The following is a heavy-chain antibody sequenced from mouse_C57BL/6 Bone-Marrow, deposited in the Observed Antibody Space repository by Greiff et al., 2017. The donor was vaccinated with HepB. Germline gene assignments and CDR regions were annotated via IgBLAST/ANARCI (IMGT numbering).Heavy chain of an antibody. CDR3: AKGSLWSLRAY. J-gene: IGHJ3*01. V-gene: IGHV1-66*01. D-gene: IGHD1-1*02. CDR2: IYPGSGNT. CDR1: GYSFTSYY. Sequence: VQLKESGPELVKPGASVKISCKASGYSFTSYYIHWVKQRPGQGLEWIGWIYPGSGNTKYNEKFKGKATLTADTSSSTAYMQLSSLTSEDSAVYYCAKGSLWSLRAYWGQGTLVTVSA.